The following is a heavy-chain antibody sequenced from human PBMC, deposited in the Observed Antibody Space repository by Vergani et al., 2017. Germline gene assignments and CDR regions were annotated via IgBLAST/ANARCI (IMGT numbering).Heavy chain of an antibody. D-gene: IGHD2-21*01. CDR2: IYYSGST. J-gene: IGHJ4*02. CDR3: AKGRGGACFDY. V-gene: IGHV4-59*12. Sequence: QVQLQESGPGLVKPSQTLSLTCTVSGGSISSYYWSWIRQPPGKGLEWIGYIYYSGSTNYNPALKSGVTISVDTSKNQFSLKLSSVTAADTAVYYCAKGRGGACFDYWGQGTLVTVSS. CDR1: GGSISSYY.